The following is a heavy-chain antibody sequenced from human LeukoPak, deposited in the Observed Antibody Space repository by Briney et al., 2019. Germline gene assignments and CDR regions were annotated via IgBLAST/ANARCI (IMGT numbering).Heavy chain of an antibody. CDR2: INHNGNVN. V-gene: IGHV3-7*03. Sequence: GGSLRLSCAASGFTFSSYWMNWARQAPGKGLEWVASINHNGNVNYYVDSVKGRFTISRDNAKNSLYLRMSNLRADDTAVYFCARGGGLDVWGQGATVTVSS. J-gene: IGHJ6*02. CDR1: GFTFSSYW. CDR3: ARGGGLDV. D-gene: IGHD3-16*01.